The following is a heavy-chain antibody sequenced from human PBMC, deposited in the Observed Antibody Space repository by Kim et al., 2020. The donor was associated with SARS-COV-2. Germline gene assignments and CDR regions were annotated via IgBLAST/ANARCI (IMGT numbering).Heavy chain of an antibody. D-gene: IGHD5-12*01. J-gene: IGHJ6*02. V-gene: IGHV3-11*05. CDR1: GFTFSDYY. CDR2: ISSSSSYT. Sequence: GGSLRLSCAASGFTFSDYYMSWIRQAPGKGLEWVSYISSSSSYTNYADSVKGRFTISRDNAKNSLYLQMNSLRAEDTAVYYCARERSGISPPRNGMDVWGQGTTVTVSS. CDR3: ARERSGISPPRNGMDV.